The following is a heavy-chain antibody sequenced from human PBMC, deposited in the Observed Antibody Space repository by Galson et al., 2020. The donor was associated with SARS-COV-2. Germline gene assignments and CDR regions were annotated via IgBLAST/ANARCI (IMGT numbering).Heavy chain of an antibody. CDR2: IWYDGSNK. V-gene: IGHV3-33*01. CDR3: ARGAAAGMHY. J-gene: IGHJ4*02. D-gene: IGHD6-13*01. Sequence: QLGESLKISCAASGFTFRSYGMHWVRQAPGKGLEWVAVIWYDGSNKYYANSVKGRFTLPRDNSKHTPYLQMNSLRAGDTAVYYCARGAAAGMHYWGQGTLVTVSS. CDR1: GFTFRSYG.